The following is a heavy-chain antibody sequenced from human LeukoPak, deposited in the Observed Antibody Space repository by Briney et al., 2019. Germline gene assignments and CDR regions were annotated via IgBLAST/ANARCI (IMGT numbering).Heavy chain of an antibody. V-gene: IGHV1-69*13. J-gene: IGHJ4*02. CDR3: ERVGYCSSTSCYAGGFDY. Sequence: SVKVSCKASGGTFSSYAMSWVRQAPWQGLEWMGGIIPICGTANYAQKFQGRVTITEDQSTSTAYMELSSLRSEDTAVYYCERVGYCSSTSCYAGGFDYWGQGTLVTVSS. CDR1: GGTFSSYA. CDR2: IIPICGTA. D-gene: IGHD2-2*01.